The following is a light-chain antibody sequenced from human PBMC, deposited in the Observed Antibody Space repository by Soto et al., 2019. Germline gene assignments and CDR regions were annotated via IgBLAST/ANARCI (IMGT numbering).Light chain of an antibody. J-gene: IGKJ4*01. V-gene: IGKV3-20*01. CDR3: QQYGSSPPLN. Sequence: EIVLTQSPGTLSLSPGERATLSCRASQSVSSSLAWYQQKPGQAPRLLIYGASSRATGMPDRFSGSGSGTDFTLTISRLEPEDFAVYYCQQYGSSPPLNFGGGTKVEIK. CDR2: GAS. CDR1: QSVSSS.